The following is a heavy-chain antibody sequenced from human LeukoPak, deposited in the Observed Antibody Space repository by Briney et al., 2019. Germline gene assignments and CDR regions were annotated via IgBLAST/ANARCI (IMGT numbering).Heavy chain of an antibody. CDR3: ARVGGYGDYAVGY. Sequence: SETLSLTCTVSGGSISTYDWSWIRQPPGKGLEYMGYIYYSGSTNSNPSLKSRVNISVDTSKNQFSLKLSSVTAAHTAVYYCARVGGYGDYAVGYWGQGTLVTVSS. CDR2: IYYSGST. D-gene: IGHD4-17*01. V-gene: IGHV4-59*08. CDR1: GGSISTYD. J-gene: IGHJ4*02.